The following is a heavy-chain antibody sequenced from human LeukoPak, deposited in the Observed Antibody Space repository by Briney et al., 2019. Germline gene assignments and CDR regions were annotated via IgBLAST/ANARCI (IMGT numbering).Heavy chain of an antibody. CDR3: ATNTMFRGIHAFDI. J-gene: IGHJ3*02. D-gene: IGHD3-10*01. Sequence: GEALKISCKGSGYSFTSYWIGWVRQMPGKGLEWMGIIYPGDSDTRYSPSFQGQVTISADKSISTAYLQWSSLKASDSAMYYCATNTMFRGIHAFDIWGQGTMVTVSS. CDR2: IYPGDSDT. V-gene: IGHV5-51*01. CDR1: GYSFTSYW.